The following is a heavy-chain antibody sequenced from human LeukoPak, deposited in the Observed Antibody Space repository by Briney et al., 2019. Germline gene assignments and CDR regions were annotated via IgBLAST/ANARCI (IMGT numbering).Heavy chain of an antibody. CDR3: AHRLNFASGSFDAFDI. J-gene: IGHJ3*02. V-gene: IGHV3-23*01. CDR1: GFTFSSYA. CDR2: ISGSGGST. D-gene: IGHD3-10*01. Sequence: GGSLRLSCAASGFTFSSYAMSWVRQAPGKGLEWVSAISGSGGSTYYADSVKGRFTISRDNSKNTLYLQMTNLEPVDTATYYCAHRLNFASGSFDAFDIWGQGTMVTVSS.